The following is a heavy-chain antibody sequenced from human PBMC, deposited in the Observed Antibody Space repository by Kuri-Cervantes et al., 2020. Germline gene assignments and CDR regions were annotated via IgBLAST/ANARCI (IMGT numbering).Heavy chain of an antibody. CDR3: ARVRWFRDDAFDI. J-gene: IGHJ3*02. CDR2: IYYSGST. D-gene: IGHD3-10*01. Sequence: GSLRLSCTVSGGSVSSGSYYWSWIRQPPGKGLEWIGSIYYSGSTYYNPSLKSRVTISVDTSKNQFSLKLSSVTAADTAVYYCARVRWFRDDAFDIWGQGTMVTVSS. V-gene: IGHV4-39*01. CDR1: GGSVSSGSYY.